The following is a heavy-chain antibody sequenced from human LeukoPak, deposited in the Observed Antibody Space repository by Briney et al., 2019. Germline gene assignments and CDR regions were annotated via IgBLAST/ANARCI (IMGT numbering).Heavy chain of an antibody. Sequence: SETLSLTCTVSGGSIRSSYYYWGWIRQPPGKGLEWIGSIYDSGSTYYNPSLKSRVTISVDTSKNQFSLKLNSVTAADTAVYYCAREGRDYDSSGYPLGAAFDIWGQGTMVTVSS. CDR3: AREGRDYDSSGYPLGAAFDI. D-gene: IGHD3-22*01. CDR1: GGSIRSSYYY. CDR2: IYDSGST. V-gene: IGHV4-39*01. J-gene: IGHJ3*02.